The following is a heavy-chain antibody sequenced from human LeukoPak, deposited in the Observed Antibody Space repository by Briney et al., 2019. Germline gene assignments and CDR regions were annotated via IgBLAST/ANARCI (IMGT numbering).Heavy chain of an antibody. CDR1: GFTFSLYA. CDR2: ISGSGNIT. J-gene: IGHJ4*02. Sequence: GGSLRLSCAASGFTFSLYAMSWVRQAPGKGLEWVSAISGSGNITYSADSVQGRFTISRDNSKNTLYLQMNSLRAEDTAVYYCAKSPDYHILTGYYMDWGQGPLVTVSS. CDR3: AKSPDYHILTGYYMD. V-gene: IGHV3-23*01. D-gene: IGHD3-9*01.